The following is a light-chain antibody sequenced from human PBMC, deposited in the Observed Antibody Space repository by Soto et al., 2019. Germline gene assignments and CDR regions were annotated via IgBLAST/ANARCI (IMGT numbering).Light chain of an antibody. CDR3: QQFNSYPWT. CDR2: AAS. CDR1: QGISTY. Sequence: DIQLTQSPSFLSASVGDRVTITCRASQGISTYLAWYQQKPGKAPKLLIYAASTWQSGVPSRFSGSGSGTEFTLTISSLQPEDFAIYYCQQFNSYPWTFGQGTKVEIK. J-gene: IGKJ1*01. V-gene: IGKV1-9*01.